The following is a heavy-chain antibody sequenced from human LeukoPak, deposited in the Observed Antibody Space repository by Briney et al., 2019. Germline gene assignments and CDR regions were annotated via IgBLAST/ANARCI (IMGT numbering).Heavy chain of an antibody. J-gene: IGHJ3*02. Sequence: GGSVRLSCVGSGFTFSDYGIYWARQAPGKGLEHVSAISSTGTYTYYANSVRGRFTISRDNSKNTLYLQMGSLRAEDMAVYYCARGPTVTSINAFDMWRPGTLVTVSS. CDR1: GFTFSDYG. CDR3: ARGPTVTSINAFDM. V-gene: IGHV3-64*01. D-gene: IGHD4-17*01. CDR2: ISSTGTYT.